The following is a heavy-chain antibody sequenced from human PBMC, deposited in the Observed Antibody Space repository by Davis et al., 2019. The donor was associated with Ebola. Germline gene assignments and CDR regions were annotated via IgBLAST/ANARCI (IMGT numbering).Heavy chain of an antibody. Sequence: SVKVSCKASGGTFSNYILTWVRQAPGQGLEWMGRIIPIFGIINYAQKFQGRVTMTRDTSTSTVYMELRSLRSEDTAVYYCARSLQLAAAGTYVVDYWGQGTLVTVSS. CDR3: ARSLQLAAAGTYVVDY. J-gene: IGHJ4*02. CDR2: IIPIFGII. D-gene: IGHD6-13*01. CDR1: GGTFSNYI. V-gene: IGHV1-69*02.